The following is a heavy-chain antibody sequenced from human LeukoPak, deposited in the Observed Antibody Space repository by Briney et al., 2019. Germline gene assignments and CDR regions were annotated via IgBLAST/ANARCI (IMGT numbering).Heavy chain of an antibody. J-gene: IGHJ4*02. D-gene: IGHD5-24*01. CDR2: VYHSGST. V-gene: IGHV4-4*01. CDR3: ASARWDY. CDR1: GDSISTNHW. Sequence: PSGTLSLTCAVSGDSISTNHWWSWVRQPPGKGLEWIGEVYHSGSTNYNPSLKSRGIISVDKSENLFSLKLTSVTAAGTAMYCCASARWDYWGQGTLVTVSS.